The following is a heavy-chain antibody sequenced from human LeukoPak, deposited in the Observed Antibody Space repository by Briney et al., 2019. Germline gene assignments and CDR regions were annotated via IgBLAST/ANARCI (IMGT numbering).Heavy chain of an antibody. J-gene: IGHJ4*02. CDR1: GGSISSGGYS. CDR2: IYHSGST. V-gene: IGHV4-30-2*01. D-gene: IGHD5-18*01. CDR3: ARVTDTAMVIDY. Sequence: SETLSLTCTVSGGSISSGGYSWGWIRQPPGKGLEWIGYIYHSGSTYYNPSLKSRVTISVDRSKNQFSLKLSSVTAADTAVYYCARVTDTAMVIDYWGQGTLVTVSS.